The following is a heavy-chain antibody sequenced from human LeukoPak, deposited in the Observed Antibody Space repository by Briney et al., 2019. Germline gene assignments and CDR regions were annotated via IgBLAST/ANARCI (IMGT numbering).Heavy chain of an antibody. CDR2: MNPNSGNT. Sequence: ASVKVSCKASGYTFTSYDINWVRQATGQGLEWMGWMNPNSGNTGYAQKFQGRVTMTRNTSISTAYMELSSLRSEDTAVYYCRLSITMVRGVFFDYWGQGTLVTVSS. V-gene: IGHV1-8*01. J-gene: IGHJ4*02. CDR1: GYTFTSYD. CDR3: RLSITMVRGVFFDY. D-gene: IGHD3-10*01.